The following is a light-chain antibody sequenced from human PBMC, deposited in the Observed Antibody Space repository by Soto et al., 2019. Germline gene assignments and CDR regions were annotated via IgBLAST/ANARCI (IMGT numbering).Light chain of an antibody. CDR1: QSISSY. CDR2: AAS. V-gene: IGKV1-39*01. J-gene: IGKJ2*01. Sequence: DIQMTQSPSSLSASVGDRVTITCLASQSISSYFNWYQQKPGKAPKLLIYAASSLQSGVPSRFSGSGSGTVFTLTISSLQPEDFATYYCQQSYSTPYTFGQGTKLEIK. CDR3: QQSYSTPYT.